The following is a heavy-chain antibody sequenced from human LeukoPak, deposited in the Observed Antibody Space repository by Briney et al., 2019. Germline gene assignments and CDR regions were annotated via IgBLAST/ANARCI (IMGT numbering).Heavy chain of an antibody. V-gene: IGHV4-34*01. CDR1: GGSFSGYY. CDR3: ARASTMVRGVIINMFDY. Sequence: PSETLSLTCAVYGGSFSGYYWSWIRQPPGKGLEWIGEINHSGSTNYNPSLKSRVTISVDTSKNQFSLKLSSVTAADTAVYYCARASTMVRGVIINMFDYWGQGTLVTVSS. J-gene: IGHJ4*02. D-gene: IGHD3-10*01. CDR2: INHSGST.